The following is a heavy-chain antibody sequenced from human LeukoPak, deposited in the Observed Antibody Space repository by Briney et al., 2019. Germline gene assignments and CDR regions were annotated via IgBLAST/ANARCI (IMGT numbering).Heavy chain of an antibody. J-gene: IGHJ6*02. D-gene: IGHD4-17*01. CDR1: GYTFTSYY. V-gene: IGHV1-46*01. Sequence: ASVTVSCTASGYTFTSYYMHWVRQAPGQGLEWMGIINPSGGSTSYAQKFQGRVTMTRDTSTSTVYMELSSLRSEDTAVYYCARVSTVTTFRRYYGMDVWGQGTTVTVSS. CDR2: INPSGGST. CDR3: ARVSTVTTFRRYYGMDV.